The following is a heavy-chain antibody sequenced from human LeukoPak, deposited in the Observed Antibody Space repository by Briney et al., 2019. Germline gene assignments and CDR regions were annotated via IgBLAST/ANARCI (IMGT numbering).Heavy chain of an antibody. CDR1: GGSISSYY. J-gene: IGHJ4*02. D-gene: IGHD3-10*01. V-gene: IGHV4-59*01. Sequence: SETLSLTCTVSGGSISSYYWSWIRQPPGKGLEWIGYIYYSGSTNYNPSLKSRVTISVDTSKNQFSLKLSSVTAADTAVYYCARGEYYGSGSYPIFDYWGQGTLVTVSS. CDR3: ARGEYYGSGSYPIFDY. CDR2: IYYSGST.